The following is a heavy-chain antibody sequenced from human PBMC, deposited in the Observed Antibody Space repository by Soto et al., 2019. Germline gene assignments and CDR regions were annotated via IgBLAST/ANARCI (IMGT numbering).Heavy chain of an antibody. D-gene: IGHD3-16*02. J-gene: IGHJ4*02. V-gene: IGHV4-30-4*01. CDR3: ATSYLY. CDR2: IDSSGST. Sequence: PSETLSLTCTVSADSISNGDYYWSWIRQPPGRGLEWIGYIDSSGSTYYNPSLKSRLTMSVDMSKNQFSLRLTSVTAADTEVYYCATSYLYWGQGLLVTVSS. CDR1: ADSISNGDYY.